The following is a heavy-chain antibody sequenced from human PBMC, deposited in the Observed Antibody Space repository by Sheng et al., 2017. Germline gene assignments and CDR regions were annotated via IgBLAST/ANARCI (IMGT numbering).Heavy chain of an antibody. V-gene: IGHV3-7*01. J-gene: IGHJ4*02. D-gene: IGHD4-4*01. CDR3: AGWGDSNY. CDR2: INPGGSAK. CDR1: GFTFSTYW. Sequence: VQLVESGGGVVQPGGSLRLSCTASGFTFSTYWMNWVRQPPGKGLEWVANINPGGSAKTYVDSVKGRFTISRDNAKNSLYLQMSSLRVEDTAVYYCAGWGDSNYWGQGTLVTVSS.